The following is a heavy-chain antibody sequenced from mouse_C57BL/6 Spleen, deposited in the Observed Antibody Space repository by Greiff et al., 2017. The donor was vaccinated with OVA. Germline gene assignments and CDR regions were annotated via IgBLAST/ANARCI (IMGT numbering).Heavy chain of an antibody. CDR2: INPNNGGT. D-gene: IGHD2-3*01. CDR3: ARSKMGWLLSFAY. CDR1: GYTFTDYY. V-gene: IGHV1-26*01. J-gene: IGHJ3*01. Sequence: EVQLQQSGPELVKPGASVKISCKASGYTFTDYYMNWVKQSHGKSLEWIGDINPNNGGTSYNQKFKGKATLTVDKSSSTAYMELRSLTSEDSAVYYCARSKMGWLLSFAYWGQGTLVTVSA.